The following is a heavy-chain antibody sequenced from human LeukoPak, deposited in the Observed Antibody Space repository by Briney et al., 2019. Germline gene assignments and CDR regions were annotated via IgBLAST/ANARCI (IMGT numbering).Heavy chain of an antibody. D-gene: IGHD6-13*01. V-gene: IGHV1-3*01. CDR3: ARILAAAGIWYFDY. CDR2: INAGNGNT. J-gene: IGHJ4*02. Sequence: ASVKVSCKASGYTFTSYAMHWVRQAPGQRLEWMGWINAGNGNTKYSQKFQGRVTITRDTSASTAYMELRSLRSDDTAVYYCARILAAAGIWYFDYWGQGTLVTVSS. CDR1: GYTFTSYA.